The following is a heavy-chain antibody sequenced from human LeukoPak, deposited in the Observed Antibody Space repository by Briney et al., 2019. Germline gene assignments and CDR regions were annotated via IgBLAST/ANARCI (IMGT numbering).Heavy chain of an antibody. CDR2: MNQDGSEK. V-gene: IGHV3-7*01. D-gene: IGHD1-26*01. CDR3: ARDLLGWELHYFDY. J-gene: IGHJ4*02. Sequence: MNQDGSEKCYLDSAKGRFSISRDNAKNSLYLQMNSLRAEDTAVYYCARDLLGWELHYFDYWGQGTLVTVSS.